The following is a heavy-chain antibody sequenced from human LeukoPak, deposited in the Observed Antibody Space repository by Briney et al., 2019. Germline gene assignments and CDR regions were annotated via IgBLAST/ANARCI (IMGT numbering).Heavy chain of an antibody. Sequence: GRSLRLSCAASGFTFSSYGMHWVRQAPGKGLEWVAVISYDGSNKYYADSVKGRFTISRDNSKNTLYLQMNSLRAEDTAVYYCAKGTGASGAFDTWGQGTMVTVSS. V-gene: IGHV3-30*18. J-gene: IGHJ3*02. D-gene: IGHD7-27*01. CDR2: ISYDGSNK. CDR1: GFTFSSYG. CDR3: AKGTGASGAFDT.